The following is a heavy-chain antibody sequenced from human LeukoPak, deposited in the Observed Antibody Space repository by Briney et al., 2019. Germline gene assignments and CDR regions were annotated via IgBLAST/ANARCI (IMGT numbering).Heavy chain of an antibody. CDR1: GFTFSGSA. CDR2: IRSKANSCAT. V-gene: IGHV3-73*01. D-gene: IGHD3-10*01. Sequence: GGSLRLSCAASGFTFSGSAMHWVRQASGKGLEWAGRIRSKANSCATAYAASVKGRFTISRDDSTNTLYLQMNSLKSEDTAVYYCTTYGSGRKFDYWGQGILVTVSS. J-gene: IGHJ4*02. CDR3: TTYGSGRKFDY.